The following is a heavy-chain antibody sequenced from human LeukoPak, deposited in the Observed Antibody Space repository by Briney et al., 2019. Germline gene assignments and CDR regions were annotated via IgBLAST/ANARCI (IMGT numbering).Heavy chain of an antibody. CDR1: GFIFSSYA. CDR3: ARDRPGSSTWDYYYGMDV. J-gene: IGHJ6*02. D-gene: IGHD2-2*01. Sequence: GGSLRLSCAASGFIFSSYAMHWVRQAPGKGLEWVAVISSDGTNKYYADSVKGRFTISRDNSKNTLYLQMNSLRAEDTALYYCARDRPGSSTWDYYYGMDVWGQGTTVTVSS. CDR2: ISSDGTNK. V-gene: IGHV3-30*04.